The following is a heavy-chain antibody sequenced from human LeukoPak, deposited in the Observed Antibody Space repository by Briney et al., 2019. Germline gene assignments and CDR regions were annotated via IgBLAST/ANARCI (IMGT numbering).Heavy chain of an antibody. Sequence: SVKVSCKASGGTFSSYAISWVRQAPGQGLEWMGGIIPIFGTANYAQKFQGRVTITTDESTSTAYMELSSLRSEDTAVYYCARSFKNIVVVPAAAYYYYYYMDAWGKGTTVTVSS. CDR3: ARSFKNIVVVPAAAYYYYYYMDA. V-gene: IGHV1-69*05. D-gene: IGHD2-2*01. J-gene: IGHJ6*03. CDR1: GGTFSSYA. CDR2: IIPIFGTA.